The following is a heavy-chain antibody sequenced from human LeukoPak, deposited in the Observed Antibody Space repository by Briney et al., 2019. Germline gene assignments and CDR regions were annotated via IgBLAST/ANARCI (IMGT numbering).Heavy chain of an antibody. V-gene: IGHV4-34*01. D-gene: IGHD6-13*01. J-gene: IGHJ4*02. CDR2: INHSGTT. Sequence: SETLSLTCAVYGETFSDLYWTWIRQPPGKGLEWIAEINHSGTTNYNPSLKSRVTISVDTSKNQFSLRLRSVTATDTAVYYCARPLAYTRALDYWGQGTQVTVSS. CDR3: ARPLAYTRALDY. CDR1: GETFSDLY.